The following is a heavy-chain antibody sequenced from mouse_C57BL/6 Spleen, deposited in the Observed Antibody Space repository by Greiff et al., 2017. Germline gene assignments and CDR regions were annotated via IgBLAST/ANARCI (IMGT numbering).Heavy chain of an antibody. V-gene: IGHV14-1*01. CDR3: TFYYGSSYGYFDV. CDR1: GFNIKDYY. J-gene: IGHJ1*03. Sequence: VQLQQSGAELVRPGASVKLSCTASGFNIKDYYMHWVKQRPEQGLEWIGRIDPEDGDTEYAPKFKGKATMTADTSSNTAYLQLSSLTSEDTAVYYCTFYYGSSYGYFDVWGTGTTVTVSS. D-gene: IGHD1-1*01. CDR2: IDPEDGDT.